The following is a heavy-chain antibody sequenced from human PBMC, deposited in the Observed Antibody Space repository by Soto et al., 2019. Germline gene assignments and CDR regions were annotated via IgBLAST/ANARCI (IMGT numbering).Heavy chain of an antibody. V-gene: IGHV3-30*18. CDR3: AKDETSGSGWSPDAFDI. D-gene: IGHD6-19*01. CDR1: GFTFSSYG. J-gene: IGHJ3*02. CDR2: ISYDGSNK. Sequence: GGSLRLSCAASGFTFSSYGMHWVRQAPGKGLEWVAVISYDGSNKHYADSVKGRFTISRDNSKNTLYLQMNSLRAEDTAVYYCAKDETSGSGWSPDAFDIWGQGTMVTVSS.